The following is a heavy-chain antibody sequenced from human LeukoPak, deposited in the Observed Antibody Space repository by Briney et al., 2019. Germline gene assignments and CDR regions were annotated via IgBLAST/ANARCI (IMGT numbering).Heavy chain of an antibody. CDR1: GGSFSGYY. D-gene: IGHD3-22*01. V-gene: IGHV4-34*01. J-gene: IGHJ6*02. CDR3: ARGDYYDSTHYGMDV. CDR2: INHSGST. Sequence: SETLSLTCAVYGGSFSGYYRSWIRQPPGKGLEWIGEINHSGSTNYNPSLKSRVTISVDTSKNQFSLQLNSVTPEDTAVYYCARGDYYDSTHYGMDVWGQGTTVTVSS.